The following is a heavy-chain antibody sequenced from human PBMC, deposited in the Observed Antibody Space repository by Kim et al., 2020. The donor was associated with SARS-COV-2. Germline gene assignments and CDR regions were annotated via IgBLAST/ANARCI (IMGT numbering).Heavy chain of an antibody. D-gene: IGHD3-10*01. CDR3: ARVYYYGSGSPFFDP. CDR2: IYYSGST. CDR1: GGSISSYY. J-gene: IGHJ5*02. V-gene: IGHV4-59*13. Sequence: SETLSLTCTVSGGSISSYYWSWIRQPPGKGLEWIGYIYYSGSTNYNPSPKSRVTISVDTSKNQFSLKLSSVTAADTAVYYCARVYYYGSGSPFFDPWGQGTLVTVSS.